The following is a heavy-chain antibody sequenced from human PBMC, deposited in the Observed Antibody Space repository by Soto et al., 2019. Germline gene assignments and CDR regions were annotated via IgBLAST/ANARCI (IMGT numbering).Heavy chain of an antibody. CDR1: GYSFTTYW. J-gene: IGHJ6*02. CDR2: IYPGDSNT. Sequence: PGESLKISCKASGYSFTTYWIGWVRQMPGKGLEWMAMIYPGDSNTKYGPSFQGQVTISADRSISTAYLQWNSLKASDTAMYYCARPAVAATGRDYYYYGMDVWGQGTTVTVSS. CDR3: ARPAVAATGRDYYYYGMDV. V-gene: IGHV5-51*01. D-gene: IGHD2-15*01.